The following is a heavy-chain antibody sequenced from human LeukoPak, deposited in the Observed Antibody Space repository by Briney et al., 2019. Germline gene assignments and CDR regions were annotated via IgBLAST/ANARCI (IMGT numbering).Heavy chain of an antibody. J-gene: IGHJ4*02. CDR3: VVDLSGSTDY. CDR2: TNEHGTII. D-gene: IGHD3-10*01. CDR1: EFSFSNYW. Sequence: PGGSLRLSCAASEFSFSNYWFHWVRQAPGEGLVWVSRTNEHGTIINYADSVKGRFTISRDNAKNTLYLQMNSLRTEDSALYYCVVDLSGSTDYWGQGTLVTVSS. V-gene: IGHV3-74*01.